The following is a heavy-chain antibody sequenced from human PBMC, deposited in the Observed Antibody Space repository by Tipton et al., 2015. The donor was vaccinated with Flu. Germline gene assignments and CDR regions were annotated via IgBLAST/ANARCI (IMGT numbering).Heavy chain of an antibody. CDR2: IYYSGST. CDR3: ARDPVVGATPGAFDI. Sequence: TLSITCTVSGGSISSGGYYWSWIRQHPGKGLEWIGYIYYSGSTYYNPSLKSRVTISVDTSKNQFSLKLSSVTAADTAVYYCARDPVVGATPGAFDIWGQGTMVTVSS. CDR1: GGSISSGGYY. D-gene: IGHD1-26*01. V-gene: IGHV4-31*03. J-gene: IGHJ3*02.